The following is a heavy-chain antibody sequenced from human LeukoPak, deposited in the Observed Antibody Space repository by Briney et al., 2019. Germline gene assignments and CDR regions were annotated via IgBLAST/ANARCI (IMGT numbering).Heavy chain of an antibody. J-gene: IGHJ4*02. CDR2: LSYDGGNK. CDR3: AKDRVSMAGYYYGSGPGIDY. CDR1: EFTFSSYA. Sequence: GGSLRLSCAASEFTFSSYAMHWVRQAPGKGLEWVAVLSYDGGNKYYADSVKGRFTISRDNSKNTLYLQMNSLRAEDTAVYYCAKDRVSMAGYYYGSGPGIDYWSQGTLVTVSS. D-gene: IGHD3-10*01. V-gene: IGHV3-30-3*02.